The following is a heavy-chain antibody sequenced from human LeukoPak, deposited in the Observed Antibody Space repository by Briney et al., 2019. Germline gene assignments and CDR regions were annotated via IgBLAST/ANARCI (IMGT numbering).Heavy chain of an antibody. D-gene: IGHD2-15*01. CDR1: GGSISSYY. Sequence: SETLSLTCTVSGGSISSYYWSWIRQPPGEGLEWIGYIYYSGSTNYNPSLKSRVTISVDTSKNQFSLKLSSVTAADTAVYYCARACSGGSCYSMRFDPWGQGTLVTVSS. CDR2: IYYSGST. V-gene: IGHV4-59*01. CDR3: ARACSGGSCYSMRFDP. J-gene: IGHJ5*02.